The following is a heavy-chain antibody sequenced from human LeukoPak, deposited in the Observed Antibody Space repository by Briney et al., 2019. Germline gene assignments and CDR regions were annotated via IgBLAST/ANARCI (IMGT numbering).Heavy chain of an antibody. CDR2: IYYSGST. D-gene: IGHD2-15*01. V-gene: IGHV4-39*07. CDR3: ARGVVVAPTNFDY. Sequence: SETLSLTCTVSGGSISSSSYYWGWIRQPPGNGLEWIGSIYYSGSTYYNPSLKSRVTISVDTSKNQFSLKLSSVTAADTAVYYCARGVVVAPTNFDYWGQGTLVTVSS. CDR1: GGSISSSSYY. J-gene: IGHJ4*02.